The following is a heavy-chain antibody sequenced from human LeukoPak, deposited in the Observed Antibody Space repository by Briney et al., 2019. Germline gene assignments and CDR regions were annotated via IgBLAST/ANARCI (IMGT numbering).Heavy chain of an antibody. CDR3: ARARNGGDFDY. CDR2: ICSGGST. CDR1: GFTVSSNY. V-gene: IGHV3-53*01. J-gene: IGHJ4*02. Sequence: QPGGSLRLSCAASGFTVSSNYMSWVRQAPGKGLEWVSVICSGGSTYYADSVKGRFTISRDNSKNTLYLQMNSLRAEDTAVYYCARARNGGDFDYWGQVTLVTVSS. D-gene: IGHD3-16*01.